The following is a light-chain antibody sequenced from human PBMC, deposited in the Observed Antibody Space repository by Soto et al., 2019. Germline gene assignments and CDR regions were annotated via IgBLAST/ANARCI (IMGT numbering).Light chain of an antibody. CDR2: AAS. Sequence: IPMTQSPSSLSASVGDRVTITCRASQSIGNFLNWYQQRPGKAPKLLIYAASSLESGVPSRFTARASGTEFTLPISSLQPEDYATYYCQQSYTTPPYSFGQGTKLEIK. V-gene: IGKV1-39*01. CDR3: QQSYTTPPYS. CDR1: QSIGNF. J-gene: IGKJ2*01.